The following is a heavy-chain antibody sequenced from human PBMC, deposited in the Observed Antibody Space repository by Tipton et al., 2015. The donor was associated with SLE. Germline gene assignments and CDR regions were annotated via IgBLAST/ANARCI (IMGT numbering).Heavy chain of an antibody. Sequence: TLSLTCTVSGGSMSDHYWSWIRQSPGKGLEWIGYVYYRGTTNYNPSLKSRITISVDTPKNQFSLTLNAVTAADAASYYCARVFGYSTGWYFDYWGQGMQVTVSS. J-gene: IGHJ4*02. V-gene: IGHV4-59*11. CDR1: GGSMSDHY. CDR2: VYYRGTT. CDR3: ARVFGYSTGWYFDY. D-gene: IGHD6-19*01.